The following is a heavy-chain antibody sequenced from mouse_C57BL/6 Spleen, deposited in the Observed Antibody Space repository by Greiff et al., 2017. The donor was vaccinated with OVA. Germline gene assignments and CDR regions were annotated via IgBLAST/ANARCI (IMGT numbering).Heavy chain of an antibody. CDR1: GYTFTSYW. V-gene: IGHV1-50*01. CDR3: ARGGTGTSFAY. D-gene: IGHD4-1*01. CDR2: IDPSDSYT. Sequence: VQLQQSGAELVKPGASVKLSCKASGYTFTSYWMQWVKQRPGQGLEWIGEIDPSDSYTNYNQKFKGKATLTVDTSSSTAYMQLSSLTSEDSAVDYCARGGTGTSFAYWGQGTLVTVSA. J-gene: IGHJ3*01.